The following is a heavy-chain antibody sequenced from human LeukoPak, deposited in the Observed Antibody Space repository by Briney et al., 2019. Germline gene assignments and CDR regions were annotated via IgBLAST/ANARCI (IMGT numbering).Heavy chain of an antibody. CDR1: GFTFRSYA. J-gene: IGHJ4*02. CDR2: ISGSGGST. Sequence: GGSLRLSCVASGFTFRSYAMSWVRQAPGKGLEWVSAISGSGGSTYYADSVKGRFTISRDNAKNTVYLQMNSLRAEDTAVYYCTREVSGSLYFDYWGQGTLVTVSS. CDR3: TREVSGSLYFDY. D-gene: IGHD1-26*01. V-gene: IGHV3-23*01.